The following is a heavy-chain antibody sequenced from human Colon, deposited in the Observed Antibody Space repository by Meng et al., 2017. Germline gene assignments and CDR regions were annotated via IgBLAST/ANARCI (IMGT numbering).Heavy chain of an antibody. CDR2: NDLGGTP. D-gene: IGHD6-19*01. V-gene: IGHV4-4*02. J-gene: IGHJ4*02. CDR1: GGSSSSYNW. CDR3: ARLGGWHFDY. Sequence: GPGPVLVEPSGTLALTCAVSGGSSSSYNWWSWVRQPPGKGLELIGPNDLGGTPYYNPSLASRVIMSLDKSKNQLSLRLTSVAAADTAVYYCARLGGWHFDYWGQGALVTVSS.